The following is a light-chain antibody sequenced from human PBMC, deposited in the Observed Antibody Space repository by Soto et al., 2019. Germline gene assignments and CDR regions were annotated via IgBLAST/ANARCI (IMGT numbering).Light chain of an antibody. CDR1: QSVRSN. CDR3: QQYNDWVTWT. J-gene: IGKJ1*01. Sequence: EIVMTQSPATLSVSPGERATLSCRTSQSVRSNLAWFQQKPGQPPRLLIYAASTRATGIPDRFSGGGSGAEFTLTIVGLQSEDFAVYYCQQYNDWVTWTFGQGTMVEIK. CDR2: AAS. V-gene: IGKV3D-15*01.